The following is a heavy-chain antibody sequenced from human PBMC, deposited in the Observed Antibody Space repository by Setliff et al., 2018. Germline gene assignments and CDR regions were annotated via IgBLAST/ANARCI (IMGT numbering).Heavy chain of an antibody. CDR1: GGTFTSFG. CDR3: AKYTRVVTTTCFDY. Sequence: SVKVSCKASGGTFTSFGINWVRQAPGQGLEWMGGINPFFGTTNYAQKFQGRVTMTRDTSISTAYMELSRLRSDDTAVYYCAKYTRVVTTTCFDYWGQGTLVTVSS. CDR2: INPFFGTT. J-gene: IGHJ4*02. D-gene: IGHD2-15*01. V-gene: IGHV1-69*05.